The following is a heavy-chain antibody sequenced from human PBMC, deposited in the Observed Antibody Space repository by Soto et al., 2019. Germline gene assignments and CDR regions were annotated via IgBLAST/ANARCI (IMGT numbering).Heavy chain of an antibody. D-gene: IGHD1-26*01. CDR1: GGSVSSGNHY. J-gene: IGHJ4*02. V-gene: IGHV4-61*01. Sequence: SETLSLTCTVSGGSVSSGNHYWSWIRQPPGKGLEWIGYIYSSGSTNYNPSLKSRLTISVDTSKNQFSLKLSSLTAADTAVYFCAGSLSGELPYSEYWGQGTLVTLSS. CDR3: AGSLSGELPYSEY. CDR2: IYSSGST.